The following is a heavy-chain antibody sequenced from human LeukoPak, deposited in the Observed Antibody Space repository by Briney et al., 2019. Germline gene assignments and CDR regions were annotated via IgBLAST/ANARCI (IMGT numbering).Heavy chain of an antibody. CDR1: GGSISSSSYY. V-gene: IGHV4-39*07. Sequence: PSETLSLTCTVSGGSISSSSYYWGWIRQPPGKGLEWIGSIYYSGSTYYNPSLKSRVTISVDTSKNQFSLKLSSVTAADTAVYYCARDHDSSGYQSFVFDHWGQGTLVTVSS. D-gene: IGHD3-22*01. CDR3: ARDHDSSGYQSFVFDH. J-gene: IGHJ4*02. CDR2: IYYSGST.